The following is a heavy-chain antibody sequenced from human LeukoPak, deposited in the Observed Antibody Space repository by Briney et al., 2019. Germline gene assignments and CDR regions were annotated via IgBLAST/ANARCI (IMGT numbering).Heavy chain of an antibody. CDR3: AKGGYYYDSSGYYQTDY. D-gene: IGHD3-22*01. Sequence: QPGGSLRLSCAASGFTFSSYAMHWVRQAPGKGLEWVAVISYDGSNKYYADSVKGRFTISRDNSKNTLYLQMNSLRAEDTAVYYCAKGGYYYDSSGYYQTDYWGQGTLVTVSS. CDR2: ISYDGSNK. V-gene: IGHV3-30-3*01. J-gene: IGHJ4*02. CDR1: GFTFSSYA.